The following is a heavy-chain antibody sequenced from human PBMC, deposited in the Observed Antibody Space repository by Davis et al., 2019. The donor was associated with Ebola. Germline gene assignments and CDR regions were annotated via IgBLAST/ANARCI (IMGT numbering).Heavy chain of an antibody. V-gene: IGHV3-21*01. CDR3: AKQKEACSSSSCPYYFDY. Sequence: GESLKISCAASGFTFSSYSMNWVRQAPGKGLEWVSSISSSSSYIYYADSVKGRFTISRDNAKTSLYLQMNSLRAEDTAVYYCAKQKEACSSSSCPYYFDYWGQGTQVTVSS. D-gene: IGHD2-2*01. CDR1: GFTFSSYS. J-gene: IGHJ4*02. CDR2: ISSSSSYI.